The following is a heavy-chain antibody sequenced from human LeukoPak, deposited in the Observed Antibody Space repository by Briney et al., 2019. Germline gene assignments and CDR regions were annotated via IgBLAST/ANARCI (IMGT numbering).Heavy chain of an antibody. Sequence: GESLKISCKSSGYSFTNYWIGWVRQMPGKGLERMGIIYPGDSDTRYSPSFQGQVTISADKSISTAYLQWSSLKSSDTAMYYCARPFSIAAAPRDWGQGTLVTVSS. J-gene: IGHJ4*02. CDR2: IYPGDSDT. V-gene: IGHV5-51*01. CDR3: ARPFSIAAAPRD. CDR1: GYSFTNYW. D-gene: IGHD6-13*01.